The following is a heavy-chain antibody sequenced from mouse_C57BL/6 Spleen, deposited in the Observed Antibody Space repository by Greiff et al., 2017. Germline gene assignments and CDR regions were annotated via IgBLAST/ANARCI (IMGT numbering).Heavy chain of an antibody. V-gene: IGHV5-16*01. CDR1: GFTFSDYY. Sequence: EVKLVESEGGSVQPGSSMKLSCTASGFTFSDYYMAWVRQVPEKGLEWVANINYDGSSTYYLDSLKSRFIISRDNAKNILYLQMSSLKSEDTATYYCARGDDGYYFDYWGQGTTLTVSS. CDR2: INYDGSST. D-gene: IGHD2-3*01. J-gene: IGHJ2*01. CDR3: ARGDDGYYFDY.